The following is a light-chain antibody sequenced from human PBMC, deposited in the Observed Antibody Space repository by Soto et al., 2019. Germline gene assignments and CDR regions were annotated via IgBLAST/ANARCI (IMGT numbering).Light chain of an antibody. CDR1: SSDVGADND. Sequence: QSVLTQPASVSGSPGQSITISCTGTSSDVGADNDVSWYQQHPGKAPKLMIYDNSNRPSGVPDRFSGSKSGTSASLAITGLQAEDEADYYCQSYDSSLSGSVFGTGTKVTVL. J-gene: IGLJ1*01. V-gene: IGLV1-40*01. CDR3: QSYDSSLSGSV. CDR2: DNS.